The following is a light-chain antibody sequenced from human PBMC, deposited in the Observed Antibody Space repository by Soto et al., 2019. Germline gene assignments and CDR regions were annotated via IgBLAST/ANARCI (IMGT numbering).Light chain of an antibody. CDR3: NSYTGSNTPVV. J-gene: IGLJ2*01. CDR2: DVS. Sequence: QSVLTQPASVSGSPGQSITISCTGTSSDVGGYNYVSWYQQHPGKAPNLIIFDVSNRPSGVSNRFSGSKSGNSASLTISGLQAEDEADYYCNSYTGSNTPVVFGGGTQLTVL. V-gene: IGLV2-14*01. CDR1: SSDVGGYNY.